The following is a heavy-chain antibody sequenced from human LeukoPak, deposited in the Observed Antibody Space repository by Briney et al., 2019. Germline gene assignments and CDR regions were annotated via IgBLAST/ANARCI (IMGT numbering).Heavy chain of an antibody. J-gene: IGHJ4*02. D-gene: IGHD3-22*01. CDR2: IIPILGIA. CDR3: AREEAYNDSSGSDY. CDR1: GGTFSSYA. Sequence: SVKVSCKASGGTFSSYAISWVRQAPGQGLEWMGRIIPILGIANYAQKFQGRVTITADKSTSTAYMELSSLRSEDTAVYYCAREEAYNDSSGSDYWGQGTLVTVSS. V-gene: IGHV1-69*04.